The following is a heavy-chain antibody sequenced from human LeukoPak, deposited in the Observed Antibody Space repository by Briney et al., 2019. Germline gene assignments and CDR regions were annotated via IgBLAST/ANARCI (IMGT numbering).Heavy chain of an antibody. J-gene: IGHJ3*02. D-gene: IGHD3-10*01. CDR2: IISGSSTI. V-gene: IGHV3-48*01. CDR3: ARGNRPYGEHEAFDI. CDR1: GFTFSSYN. Sequence: GGSLRLSCAASGFTFSSYNMNWVRQAPGKGLEWVSYIISGSSTIYYADSVKGRFTISRDNGKNSLYLQMNSLRAEDTAVYYCARGNRPYGEHEAFDIWGHGTTVTVSP.